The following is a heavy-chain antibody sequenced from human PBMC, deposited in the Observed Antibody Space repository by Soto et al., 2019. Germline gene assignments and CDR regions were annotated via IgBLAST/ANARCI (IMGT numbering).Heavy chain of an antibody. Sequence: SETLSLTCTVSGGSISSYYWSWIRQPPGKGLEWIGCIYYSGSTNYNPSLKSRVTISVDTSKNQFSLKLSSVTAADTAVYYCARELAETYYYDSSGYSSVGDAFDIWGQGTMVTVS. CDR3: ARELAETYYYDSSGYSSVGDAFDI. D-gene: IGHD3-22*01. CDR1: GGSISSYY. CDR2: IYYSGST. V-gene: IGHV4-59*01. J-gene: IGHJ3*02.